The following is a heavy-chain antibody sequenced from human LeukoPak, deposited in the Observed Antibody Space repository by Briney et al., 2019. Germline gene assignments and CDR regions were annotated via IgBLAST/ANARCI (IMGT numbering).Heavy chain of an antibody. CDR1: GYTLTELS. J-gene: IGHJ4*02. CDR2: FDPEDGET. V-gene: IGHV1-24*01. D-gene: IGHD5-12*01. Sequence: ASVKVSCKVSGYTLTELSMHWVRQAPGKGFEWMGGFDPEDGETIYAQKFQGRVTMTEDTSTDTAYMELSSLRSEDTAVYYCATDPSSGYDTDYWGQGTLVTVSS. CDR3: ATDPSSGYDTDY.